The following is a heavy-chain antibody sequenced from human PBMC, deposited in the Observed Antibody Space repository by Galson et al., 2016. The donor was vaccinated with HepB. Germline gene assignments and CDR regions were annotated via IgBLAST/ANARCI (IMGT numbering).Heavy chain of an antibody. CDR2: ISTSSSYT. CDR1: GFTFSDYY. Sequence: SLRLSCAASGFTFSDYYMSWIRQAPGKGLEWVSYISTSSSYTKYADSVKGRFTISRDNTKNTLSLQMNILRGDDTAVYYCANFGVALENWGQGTLVTVSS. V-gene: IGHV3-11*06. D-gene: IGHD3-3*01. J-gene: IGHJ4*02. CDR3: ANFGVALEN.